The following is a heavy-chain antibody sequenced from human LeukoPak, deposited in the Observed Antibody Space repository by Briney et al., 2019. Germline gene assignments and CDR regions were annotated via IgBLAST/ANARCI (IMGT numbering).Heavy chain of an antibody. Sequence: PSETLSLTCTGSGGSISSYYWSWIRQPPGKGLEWIGYIYYSGSTNYNPSLKSRVTISEDTSKNQFSLKLSSVTAADTAVYYCARVRRVTAAPGAFDIWGQGTMVTVSS. CDR2: IYYSGST. J-gene: IGHJ3*02. V-gene: IGHV4-59*01. CDR1: GGSISSYY. D-gene: IGHD2-2*01. CDR3: ARVRRVTAAPGAFDI.